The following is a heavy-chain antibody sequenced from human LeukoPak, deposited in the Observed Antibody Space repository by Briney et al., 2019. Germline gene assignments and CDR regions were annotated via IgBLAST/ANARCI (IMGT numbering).Heavy chain of an antibody. D-gene: IGHD3-10*01. J-gene: IGHJ3*02. CDR2: ISSSSSYI. V-gene: IGHV3-21*01. Sequence: GGSLRLSCAASGFTFSSYSMNWVRQAPGKGLEWVSSISSSSSYIYYADSVKGRFTISRDNAKNSLYLQMNSLRAEDTAVYYCARDLVVGSGAFDIWGQGTMVTVSS. CDR3: ARDLVVGSGAFDI. CDR1: GFTFSSYS.